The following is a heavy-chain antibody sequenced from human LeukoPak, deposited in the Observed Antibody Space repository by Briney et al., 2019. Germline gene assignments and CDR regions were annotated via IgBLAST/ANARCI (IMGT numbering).Heavy chain of an antibody. CDR1: GSSISSYY. V-gene: IGHV4-59*08. D-gene: IGHD2-15*01. CDR3: ARRPISSGEVY. Sequence: SETLSLTCTVSGSSISSYYWSWIRQPPGKGLEWIGYIYYSGGTNYNPSLKSRVTISVDTSKNQFSLKLSSVTAADTAVYYCARRPISSGEVYWGQGILVSVS. J-gene: IGHJ4*02. CDR2: IYYSGGT.